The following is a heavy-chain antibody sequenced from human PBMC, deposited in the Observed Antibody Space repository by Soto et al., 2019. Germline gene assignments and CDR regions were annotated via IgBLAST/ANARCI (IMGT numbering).Heavy chain of an antibody. V-gene: IGHV4-4*07. D-gene: IGHD2-15*01. CDR3: ARDLYLGYCSGGACYSLDY. CDR2: VYSSGCT. J-gene: IGHJ4*02. CDR1: GASISSHY. Sequence: QVQLQESGPGLVKPSETLSVTCTVSGASISSHYWSWIRQPAGKGLEWIGRVYSSGCTTYSPSLNSRVTISLDTSKNQFSLKLTSVTAADTALYYCARDLYLGYCSGGACYSLDYWGQGTLVTVSS.